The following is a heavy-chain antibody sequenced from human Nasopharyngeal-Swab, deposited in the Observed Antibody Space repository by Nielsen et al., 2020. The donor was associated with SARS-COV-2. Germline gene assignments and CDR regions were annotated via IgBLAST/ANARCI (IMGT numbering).Heavy chain of an antibody. Sequence: SVKVSCKASGGTFSSYAISWVRPAPGQGLEWMGGIIPIFGTANYAQKFQGRVTITADESTSTAYMELSSLRSEDTAVYYCASLYCSGGSCYFDYWGQGTLVTVSS. CDR2: IIPIFGTA. D-gene: IGHD2-15*01. CDR3: ASLYCSGGSCYFDY. CDR1: GGTFSSYA. J-gene: IGHJ4*02. V-gene: IGHV1-69*13.